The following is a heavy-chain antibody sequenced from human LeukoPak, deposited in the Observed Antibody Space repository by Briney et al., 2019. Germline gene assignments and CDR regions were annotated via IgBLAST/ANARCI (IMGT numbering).Heavy chain of an antibody. CDR2: INPSGGST. J-gene: IGHJ4*02. Sequence: ASVKVSCEASGYTFTSYYMHWVRQAPGQGLEWMGIINPSGGSTSYAQKFQGRVTMTRDTSTSTVYMELSSLRSEDTAVYYCARGMGIVVVVAATPPDYWGQGTLVTVSS. CDR3: ARGMGIVVVVAATPPDY. CDR1: GYTFTSYY. D-gene: IGHD2-15*01. V-gene: IGHV1-46*01.